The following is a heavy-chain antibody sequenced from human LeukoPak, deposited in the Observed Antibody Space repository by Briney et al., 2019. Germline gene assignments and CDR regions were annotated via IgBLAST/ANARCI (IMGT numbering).Heavy chain of an antibody. Sequence: GGSLRLSCAASGFTFTNYAMSWVRQAPGKGLEWVSTVTGSGDTTFYAVSVKGRFTISRDNSKNTLFVQMNSVRAEDTAVYYCAKARGNYFTHLDYWGQGTLVTVSS. D-gene: IGHD2/OR15-2a*01. J-gene: IGHJ4*02. CDR2: VTGSGDTT. V-gene: IGHV3-23*01. CDR3: AKARGNYFTHLDY. CDR1: GFTFTNYA.